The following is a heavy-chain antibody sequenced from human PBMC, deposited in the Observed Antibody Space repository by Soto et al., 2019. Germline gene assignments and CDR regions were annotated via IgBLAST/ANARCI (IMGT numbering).Heavy chain of an antibody. CDR1: GGSISSGGYY. D-gene: IGHD6-13*01. CDR2: IYYSGST. J-gene: IGHJ5*02. Sequence: SETLSLTCTVSGGSISSGGYYWSWIRQHPGKGLEWIGYIYYSGSTYYNPSLKSRVTISVDTSKNQFSLKLSSVTAADTAVYYCARAGVTAAGTGWFDPWGQGTLVTVSS. V-gene: IGHV4-31*03. CDR3: ARAGVTAAGTGWFDP.